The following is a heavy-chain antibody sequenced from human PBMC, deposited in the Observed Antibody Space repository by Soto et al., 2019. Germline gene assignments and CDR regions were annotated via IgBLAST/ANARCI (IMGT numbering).Heavy chain of an antibody. V-gene: IGHV1-18*01. J-gene: IGHJ5*02. CDR1: GYTFSNYG. CDR3: ARDRGIAAAYNWFDP. Sequence: QVQLVQSGAEVKKPGASVKVSCKASGYTFSNYGFSWVRQVPGQGLEWMGWINAYNGNTKYAQKLQGRVTMTTDTPTSTGYMELRSLRSDDTAVYYCARDRGIAAAYNWFDPWGQGSLVTVSS. CDR2: INAYNGNT. D-gene: IGHD6-13*01.